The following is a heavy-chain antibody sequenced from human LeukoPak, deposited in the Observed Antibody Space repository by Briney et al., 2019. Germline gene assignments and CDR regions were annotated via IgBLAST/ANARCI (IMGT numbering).Heavy chain of an antibody. CDR2: INHSGST. D-gene: IGHD5-18*01. CDR3: ARHLGYSYSVLSY. Sequence: TSETLSLTCAVYGGSFSGYYWSWIRQPPGKGLEWIGEINHSGSTNYNPSLKSRVTISVDTSKNQFSLKLSSVTAADTAVYYCARHLGYSYSVLSYWGQGTLVTVSS. CDR1: GGSFSGYY. V-gene: IGHV4-34*01. J-gene: IGHJ4*02.